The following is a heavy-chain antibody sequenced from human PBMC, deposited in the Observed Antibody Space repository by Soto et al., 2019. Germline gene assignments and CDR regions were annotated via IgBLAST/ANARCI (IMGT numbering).Heavy chain of an antibody. CDR2: ISSNSAYI. Sequence: GGSLRLSCAASGFTFLSFTMNWVRQAPGKGLEWVSTISSNSAYIYYTDALRGRLTISRDNAKNSLHLQMNSLRAEDTAVYYCTRDASRDSSARGWFDPWGPGTLVTVSS. J-gene: IGHJ5*02. D-gene: IGHD6-13*01. CDR3: TRDASRDSSARGWFDP. V-gene: IGHV3-21*01. CDR1: GFTFLSFT.